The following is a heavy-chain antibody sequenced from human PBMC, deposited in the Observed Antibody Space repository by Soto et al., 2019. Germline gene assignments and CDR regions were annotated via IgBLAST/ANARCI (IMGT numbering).Heavy chain of an antibody. CDR1: GGSISSYY. V-gene: IGHV4-59*01. Sequence: SETLTLICTVSGGSISSYYYWTWIRQSPGKGLEWIGYIYDSGSTNYNPSLKSRVTISVDTSKNQFSLKLTSVTAADTAVYYCARNFPYASKIGWFDPWGQGTLVTVSS. CDR3: ARNFPYASKIGWFDP. D-gene: IGHD2-2*01. J-gene: IGHJ5*02. CDR2: IYDSGST.